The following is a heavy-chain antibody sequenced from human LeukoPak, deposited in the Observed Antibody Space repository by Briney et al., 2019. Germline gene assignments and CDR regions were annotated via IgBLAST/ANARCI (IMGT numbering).Heavy chain of an antibody. Sequence: GASVKVSCKTSGYTFTGYYIHWVRQAPGQGLEWMGRMHPTRGDTNYALKLQGRVTMTRDTSISTAYMELNSLRSDDTALYYCTRVEAEFGSGILQHWGQGTPLTVSS. J-gene: IGHJ1*01. CDR2: MHPTRGDT. CDR1: GYTFTGYY. CDR3: TRVEAEFGSGILQH. V-gene: IGHV1-2*06. D-gene: IGHD3-10*01.